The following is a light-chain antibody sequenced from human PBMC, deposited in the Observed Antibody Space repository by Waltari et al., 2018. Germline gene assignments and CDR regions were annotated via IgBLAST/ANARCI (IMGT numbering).Light chain of an antibody. V-gene: IGKV1-33*01. Sequence: DIQMTQSPSSLSASVGDRVTITCQASPDISNHLNWYQRKPGKAPELLIYDTTTLQTGVPSRFSGSGSRTDFTLTISSLQPEDIGTYYCQHYHNLPLTFGGGTKVEI. CDR1: PDISNH. J-gene: IGKJ4*01. CDR3: QHYHNLPLT. CDR2: DTT.